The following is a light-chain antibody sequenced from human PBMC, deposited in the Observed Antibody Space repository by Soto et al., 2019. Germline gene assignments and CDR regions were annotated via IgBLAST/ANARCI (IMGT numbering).Light chain of an antibody. Sequence: ERVMTQSPATLSVSPGERATLSCRASQSVSSNLAWYQQKPGQAPRLLIYGASTRATGIPARFSGSGSGTDFTLTISRLEPEDFAVYYCQQYGSSPTTFGQGTKVDIK. J-gene: IGKJ1*01. CDR1: QSVSSN. V-gene: IGKV3-15*01. CDR3: QQYGSSPTT. CDR2: GAS.